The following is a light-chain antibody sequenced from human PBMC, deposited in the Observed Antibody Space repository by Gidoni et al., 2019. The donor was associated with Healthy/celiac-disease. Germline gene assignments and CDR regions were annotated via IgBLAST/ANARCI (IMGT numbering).Light chain of an antibody. CDR2: GAS. Sequence: IVMTQPPATLSVSPGERATLPCRASQSVSSNLARYQQKPGQAPRLLIYGASIRATGIPARFSGSGSGTEFTLTISILQSEDFAVYYCQQYNSWPALAFGQGTRLEIK. J-gene: IGKJ5*01. CDR1: QSVSSN. CDR3: QQYNSWPALA. V-gene: IGKV3D-15*03.